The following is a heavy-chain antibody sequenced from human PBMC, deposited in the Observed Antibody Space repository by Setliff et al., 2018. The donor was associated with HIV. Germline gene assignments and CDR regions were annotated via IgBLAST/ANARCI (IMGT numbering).Heavy chain of an antibody. D-gene: IGHD3-16*01. Sequence: AGGSLRLSCAASGFTLSSSPMTWVRQAPGKGLEWVSFIYSDGRTHYADSVKGLFTLSRDNSNNMMHLQMNGLRPEDTAVYYCAKGVKWLDPWGQGTLVTVS. CDR1: GFTLSSSP. CDR3: AKGVKWLDP. CDR2: IYSDGRT. V-gene: IGHV3-53*01. J-gene: IGHJ5*02.